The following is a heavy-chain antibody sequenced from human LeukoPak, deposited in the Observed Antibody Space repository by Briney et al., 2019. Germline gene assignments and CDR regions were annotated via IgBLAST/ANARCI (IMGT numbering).Heavy chain of an antibody. CDR3: ARDLAYSRLDY. Sequence: GGSLRLSCAASEFAFSTYNMNWVRQAPGKGLGWVASINPDGNKKYSVDSVKGRFTISRDNAENSLYLQMNSLRAEDTAFYYCARDLAYSRLDYWGQGMLVTVSS. D-gene: IGHD5-18*01. J-gene: IGHJ4*02. CDR1: EFAFSTYN. V-gene: IGHV3-7*01. CDR2: INPDGNKK.